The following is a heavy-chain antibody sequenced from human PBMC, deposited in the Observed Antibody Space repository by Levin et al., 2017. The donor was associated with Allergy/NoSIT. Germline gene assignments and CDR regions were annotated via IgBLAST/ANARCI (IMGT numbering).Heavy chain of an antibody. V-gene: IGHV1-69*06. D-gene: IGHD4/OR15-4a*01. CDR3: ARDFVGAYGAPSYYYYYYMDV. Sequence: SVKVSCKASGGTFSSYAISWVRQAPGQGLEWMGGIIPIFGTANYAQKFQGRVTITADKSTSTAYMELSSLRSEDTAVYYCARDFVGAYGAPSYYYYYYMDVWGKGTTVTVSS. CDR2: IIPIFGTA. J-gene: IGHJ6*03. CDR1: GGTFSSYA.